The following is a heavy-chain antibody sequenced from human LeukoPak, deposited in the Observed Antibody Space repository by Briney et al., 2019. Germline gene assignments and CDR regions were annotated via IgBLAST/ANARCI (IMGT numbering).Heavy chain of an antibody. CDR2: ISGSGGST. Sequence: GGSLRLSCAASGFTFTSYAMNWVRQAPGKGLEWVSAISGSGGSTYYADSVKGRFTISRDNAKNSLYLQMNSLRVEDTAVYYCARDGVPGGRDVWGQGTTVTVS. D-gene: IGHD3-16*01. J-gene: IGHJ6*02. CDR1: GFTFTSYA. V-gene: IGHV3-23*01. CDR3: ARDGVPGGRDV.